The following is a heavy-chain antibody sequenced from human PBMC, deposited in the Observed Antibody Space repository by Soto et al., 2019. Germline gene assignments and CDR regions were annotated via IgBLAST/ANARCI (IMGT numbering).Heavy chain of an antibody. CDR3: AIFMVESEVMIVVAPFDY. J-gene: IGHJ4*02. CDR2: ISGSGGST. V-gene: IGHV3-23*01. Sequence: GGSLRLSCAASGFTFSSYAMSWVRQAPGKGLEWVSAISGSGGSTYYADSVKGRFTISRDNSKNTLYLQMNSLGAEDTAVYYCAIFMVESEVMIVVAPFDYWGQGTLVTVSS. CDR1: GFTFSSYA. D-gene: IGHD3-22*01.